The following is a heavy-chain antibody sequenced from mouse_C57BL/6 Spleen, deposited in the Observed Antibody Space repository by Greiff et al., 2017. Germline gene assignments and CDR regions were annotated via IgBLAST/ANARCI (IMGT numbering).Heavy chain of an antibody. Sequence: QVQLQQSGAELVKPGASVKMSCKASGYTFTTYPIEWMKQNPGKSLEWIGNFHPYNDDTKYNEKFKGKATLTVEKSSSTVYLELSRLTSDDSAVYYGARWGYARGYYAMDYWGQGTSVTVSS. CDR1: GYTFTTYP. V-gene: IGHV1-47*01. CDR2: FHPYNDDT. J-gene: IGHJ4*01. D-gene: IGHD2-14*01. CDR3: ARWGYARGYYAMDY.